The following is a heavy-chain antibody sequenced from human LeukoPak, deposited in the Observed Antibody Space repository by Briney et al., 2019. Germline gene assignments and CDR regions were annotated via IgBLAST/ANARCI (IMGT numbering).Heavy chain of an antibody. CDR1: GYTFTSYG. J-gene: IGHJ1*01. CDR2: ISAYNGNT. CDR3: ARHSEVRGVYMPEYFQH. Sequence: ASVKVSCKASGYTFTSYGISWVRQAPGQGLEWMGWISAYNGNTNYAQKLQDRATMTTDTSTSTAYMELRSLRSADTAVYYCARHSEVRGVYMPEYFQHWGQGTLVTVSS. V-gene: IGHV1-18*01. D-gene: IGHD3-10*01.